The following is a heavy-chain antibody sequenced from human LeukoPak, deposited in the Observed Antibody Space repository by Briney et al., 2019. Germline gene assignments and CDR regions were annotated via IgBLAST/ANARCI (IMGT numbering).Heavy chain of an antibody. J-gene: IGHJ4*02. CDR2: INHSGST. Sequence: SETLSLTCAVYGGSFSGYYWSWVRQPPGKGLEWIGEINHSGSTNYNPSLKSRVTISVDTSKNQFSLKLSSVTAADTAVYYCARGPSGYSYGYSDYWGQGTLVTVSS. CDR3: ARGPSGYSYGYSDY. D-gene: IGHD5-18*01. V-gene: IGHV4-34*01. CDR1: GGSFSGYY.